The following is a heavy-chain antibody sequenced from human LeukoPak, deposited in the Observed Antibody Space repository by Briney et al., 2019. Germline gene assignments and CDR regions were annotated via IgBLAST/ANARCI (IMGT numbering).Heavy chain of an antibody. CDR3: ARERVGGSDY. Sequence: PSETLSLTCAVSGGSINSSNWWSWVRQPPGKELEWIGEIYHSGSTYYNPSLNSRVTISVDTSKNQFSLDLTSVTAADTAVYYCARERVGGSDYWGQGTLVTVSS. CDR2: IYHSGST. CDR1: GGSINSSNW. V-gene: IGHV4-4*02. D-gene: IGHD1-26*01. J-gene: IGHJ4*02.